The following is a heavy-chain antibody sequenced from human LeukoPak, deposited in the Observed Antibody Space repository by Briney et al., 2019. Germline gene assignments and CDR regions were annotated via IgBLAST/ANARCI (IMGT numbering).Heavy chain of an antibody. V-gene: IGHV1-18*01. J-gene: IGHJ4*02. CDR1: GYTFTSYG. Sequence: ASVTVSCKASGYTFTSYGISWVRHAPGQGHEWMGWISAYNGNTNYAQKLQGRVTMTTDTSTSTAYMELRSLRSDDTAVYYCARKAAAPTDYWGQGTLSPSPQ. D-gene: IGHD6-13*01. CDR3: ARKAAAPTDY. CDR2: ISAYNGNT.